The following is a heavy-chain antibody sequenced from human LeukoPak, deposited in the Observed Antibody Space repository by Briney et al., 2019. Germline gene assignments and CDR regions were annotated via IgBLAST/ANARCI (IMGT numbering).Heavy chain of an antibody. CDR1: EFTFTTYG. CDR2: IYYDGSNI. CDR3: ARDWKTNSFDY. J-gene: IGHJ4*02. V-gene: IGHV3-33*01. D-gene: IGHD1-1*01. Sequence: SGRALTLSCAAPEFTFTTYGMHWVRQAPGKGLEWVAFIYYDGSNIYYADYVKGRFTISRDISKNTLYLQMDSLRAEDTAIYYCARDWKTNSFDYWGQGTLVTVSS.